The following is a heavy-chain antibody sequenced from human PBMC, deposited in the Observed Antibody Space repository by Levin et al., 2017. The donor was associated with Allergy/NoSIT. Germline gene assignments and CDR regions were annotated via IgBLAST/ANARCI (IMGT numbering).Heavy chain of an antibody. J-gene: IGHJ4*02. CDR2: IGSSGGA. CDR1: GFTFSDYA. V-gene: IGHV3-23*01. Sequence: PGGSLRLSCAASGFTFSDYAMTWVRQQAPGKGLEWVSTIGSSGGAYYADSVKGRFTISRDNSKNTLFLEMNSLRAEDTAVYYCAKRVPGLYYCDYWGQGTLVTVSS. D-gene: IGHD3-3*01. CDR3: AKRVPGLYYCDY.